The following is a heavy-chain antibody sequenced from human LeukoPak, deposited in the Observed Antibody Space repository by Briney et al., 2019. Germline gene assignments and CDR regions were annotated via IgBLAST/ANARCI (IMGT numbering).Heavy chain of an antibody. CDR2: INHSGST. D-gene: IGHD3-9*01. CDR3: ARLRLRYFDWLLFRDAFDI. Sequence: ASETLSLTCAVYGGSFSGYYWSWIRQPPGKGLEWIGEINHSGSTNYNPSLESRVTISVDTSKNQFSLKLSSVTAADTAVYYCARLRLRYFDWLLFRDAFDIWGQGTMVTVSS. J-gene: IGHJ3*02. CDR1: GGSFSGYY. V-gene: IGHV4-34*01.